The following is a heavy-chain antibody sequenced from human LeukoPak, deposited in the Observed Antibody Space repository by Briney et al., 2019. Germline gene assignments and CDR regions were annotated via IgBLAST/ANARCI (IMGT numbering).Heavy chain of an antibody. CDR2: INYSGST. V-gene: IGHV4-34*01. Sequence: SETLSLTCAVYGGSFSGYYWSWIRQPPGKGLEWIGEINYSGSTNYNPSLKSRVTISVDTSKNQFSLKLSSVTAADTAVYYCARGMDYYDSSGYYFDYWGQGTLVTVSS. J-gene: IGHJ4*02. CDR1: GGSFSGYY. CDR3: ARGMDYYDSSGYYFDY. D-gene: IGHD3-22*01.